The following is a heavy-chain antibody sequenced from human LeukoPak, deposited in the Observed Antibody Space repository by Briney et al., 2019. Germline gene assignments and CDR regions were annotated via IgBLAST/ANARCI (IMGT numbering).Heavy chain of an antibody. D-gene: IGHD3-10*01. V-gene: IGHV4-39*01. CDR1: GYSISGNSYY. CDR3: ARHRTNNYGSGTPFDN. Sequence: AETLSLTCTVSGYSISGNSYYWCCSRQPPGKDLECIISIHYSGSTQYNPSLKSRVSTSVDTSKNTFSLKLTSVSAADTAVYYCARHRTNNYGSGTPFDNWGQGTLVTVSS. CDR2: IHYSGST. J-gene: IGHJ4*02.